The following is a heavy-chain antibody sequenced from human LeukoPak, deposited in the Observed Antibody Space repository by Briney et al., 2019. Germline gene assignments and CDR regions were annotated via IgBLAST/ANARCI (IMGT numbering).Heavy chain of an antibody. V-gene: IGHV3-11*04. Sequence: GGSLRLSCAASGFTFSDYYMSWIRQAPGKGLEWVSYINNSGSTIYYADSVKGRFTISRDNAKNSLYLQMNSRRAEDTAVYYCARESEIRFLEWLCVFDYWGQGTLVTVSS. CDR2: INNSGSTI. D-gene: IGHD3-3*01. J-gene: IGHJ4*02. CDR1: GFTFSDYY. CDR3: ARESEIRFLEWLCVFDY.